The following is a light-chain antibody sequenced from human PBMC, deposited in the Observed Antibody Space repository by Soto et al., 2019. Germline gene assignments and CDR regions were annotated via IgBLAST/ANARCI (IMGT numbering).Light chain of an antibody. Sequence: QSALTQPASVSGSPGQSITISCTGTSSDIGGYDYVSWYQHHPGKAPKFIIYDDNKRPSGIPDRFSGSKSGTSATLGITGFQTGDEADYYCGSWDSSLSAYVFGTGTKLTVL. V-gene: IGLV1-51*01. J-gene: IGLJ1*01. CDR1: SSDIGGYDY. CDR3: GSWDSSLSAYV. CDR2: DDN.